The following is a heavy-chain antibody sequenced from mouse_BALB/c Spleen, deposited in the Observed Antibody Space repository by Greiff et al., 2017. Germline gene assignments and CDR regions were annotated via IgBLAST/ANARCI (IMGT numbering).Heavy chain of an antibody. CDR1: GYSITSDYA. Sequence: EVHLVESGPGLVKPSQSLSLTCTVTGYSITSDYAWNWIRQFPGNKLEWMGYISYSGSTSYNPSLKSRISITRDTSKNQFFLQLNSVTTEDTATYYCARWRGARATDYAMDYWGQGTSVTVSS. V-gene: IGHV3-2*02. CDR2: ISYSGST. D-gene: IGHD3-1*01. CDR3: ARWRGARATDYAMDY. J-gene: IGHJ4*01.